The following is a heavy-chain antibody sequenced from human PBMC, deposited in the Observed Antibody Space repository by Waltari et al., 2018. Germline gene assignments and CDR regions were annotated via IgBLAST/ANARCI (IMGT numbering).Heavy chain of an antibody. CDR1: GGSISSHY. D-gene: IGHD5-12*01. V-gene: IGHV4-59*11. CDR2: IYYSGST. CDR3: ARVATIPGEFDY. Sequence: QVQLQESGPGLVKPSETLSLTCTVSGGSISSHYWSWIRQPPGKGLEWIGYIYYSGSTNYNPSLKSRVTISVDTSKNQFSLKLSSMTAADTAVYYCARVATIPGEFDYWGQGTLVTVSS. J-gene: IGHJ4*02.